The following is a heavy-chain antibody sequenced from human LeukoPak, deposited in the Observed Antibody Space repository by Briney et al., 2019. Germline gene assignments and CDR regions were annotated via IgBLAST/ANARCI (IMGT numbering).Heavy chain of an antibody. J-gene: IGHJ5*02. V-gene: IGHV4-61*02. CDR3: AAVRGGATDRGWFDP. D-gene: IGHD1-26*01. Sequence: PSETLSLTCTVSGGSISSDTYYWSWIRQPAGKGLEWIGRIYSSGSTNYNPSLKSRITISVDTSKNQFSLKLTSVTAADTAVYYCAAVRGGATDRGWFDPWGQGTLVTVPS. CDR1: GGSISSDTYY. CDR2: IYSSGST.